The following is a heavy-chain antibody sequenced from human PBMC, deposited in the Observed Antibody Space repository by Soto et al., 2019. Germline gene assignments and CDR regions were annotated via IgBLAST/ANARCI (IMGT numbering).Heavy chain of an antibody. Sequence: GGSLRLSCAASGFTFSSYGMHWVRQAPGKGLEWVAVISYDGSNKYYADSVKGRFTISRDNSKNTLYLQMNSLRAEDTAVYYCAKDPCSVCICYYAGTGLHFRGQGTMVTVSS. V-gene: IGHV3-30*18. CDR3: AKDPCSVCICYYAGTGLHF. CDR1: GFTFSSYG. J-gene: IGHJ4*03. CDR2: ISYDGSNK. D-gene: IGHD2-15*01.